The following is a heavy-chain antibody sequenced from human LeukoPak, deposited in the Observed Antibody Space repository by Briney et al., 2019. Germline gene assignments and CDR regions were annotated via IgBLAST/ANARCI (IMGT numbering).Heavy chain of an antibody. Sequence: GGSLRLSCAASGFTFDDYAMHWVRQAPGKGLEWVSGISWNSGSIGYADSVKGRFTISRDNAKNSLYLQMNSLRAEDTALYYCAKSNYYGSGSYYYYYYGMDVWGQGTTVTVSS. V-gene: IGHV3-9*01. J-gene: IGHJ6*02. CDR1: GFTFDDYA. D-gene: IGHD3-10*01. CDR3: AKSNYYGSGSYYYYYYGMDV. CDR2: ISWNSGSI.